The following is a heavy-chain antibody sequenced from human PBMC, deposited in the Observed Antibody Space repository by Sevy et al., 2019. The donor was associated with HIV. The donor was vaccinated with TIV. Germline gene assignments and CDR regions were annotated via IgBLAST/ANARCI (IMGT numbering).Heavy chain of an antibody. D-gene: IGHD2-15*01. J-gene: IGHJ4*02. CDR2: IAVDSGDT. Sequence: ASVKVSFKAAGFTFSTSVVHWVRQTRGQRLEWTGRIAVDSGDTIDAQKFQERLTIARDMSTYTAYMELGSLRSDDTALYCCAARRGYAVAFDHWGQGTLVTVSS. CDR3: AARRGYAVAFDH. V-gene: IGHV1-58*01. CDR1: GFTFSTSV.